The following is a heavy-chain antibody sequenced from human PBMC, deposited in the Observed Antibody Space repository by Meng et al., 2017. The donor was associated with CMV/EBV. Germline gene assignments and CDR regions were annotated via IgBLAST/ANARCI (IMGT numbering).Heavy chain of an antibody. CDR2: ISSSGSTR. Sequence: GGSLRLSCVGSGFTYTNDEIWVRQAPGKGLECVGYISSSGSTRLYADSVKGRFTVSRDNAKNSVYLQMSSLRVEDTGIYYCANVDYNYYYAMDVWGLGTTVTVSS. D-gene: IGHD3-10*01. CDR1: GFTYTNDE. V-gene: IGHV3-48*03. CDR3: ANVDYNYYYAMDV. J-gene: IGHJ6*02.